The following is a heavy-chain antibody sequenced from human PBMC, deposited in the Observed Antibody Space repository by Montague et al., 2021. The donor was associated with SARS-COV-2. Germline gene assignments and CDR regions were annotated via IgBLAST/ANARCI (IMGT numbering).Heavy chain of an antibody. Sequence: TLSLTCTVSGGSISSGSYYWSWIRQPAGKGLEWIGRIYTSGSTNYNPSLKSRVTISVDTSKNQFSLKLSSVTAADTAVYYCARAPDEDTAMVIYYYGMDVWGQGTTVTVSS. CDR1: GGSISSGSYY. D-gene: IGHD5-18*01. CDR2: IYTSGST. CDR3: ARAPDEDTAMVIYYYGMDV. J-gene: IGHJ6*02. V-gene: IGHV4-61*02.